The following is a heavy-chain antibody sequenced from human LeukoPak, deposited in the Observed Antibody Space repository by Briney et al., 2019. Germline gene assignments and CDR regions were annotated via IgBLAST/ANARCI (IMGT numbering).Heavy chain of an antibody. D-gene: IGHD6-19*01. CDR1: GYTFTDYY. CDR3: AGHLSSGWYAGAFDI. Sequence: ASVKVSCKASGYTFTDYYMHWVRQAPGRGLEWMGWINPNSGGTNYAQKFQGRVTMTRDTSISTAYMELSRLRSDDTAVYYCAGHLSSGWYAGAFDIWGQGTMVTVSS. J-gene: IGHJ3*02. V-gene: IGHV1-2*02. CDR2: INPNSGGT.